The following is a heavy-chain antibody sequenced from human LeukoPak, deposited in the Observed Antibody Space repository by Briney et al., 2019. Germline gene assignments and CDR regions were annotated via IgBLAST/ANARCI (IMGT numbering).Heavy chain of an antibody. CDR3: AISYSSSSGWFDP. CDR2: INHSGST. V-gene: IGHV4-34*01. D-gene: IGHD6-6*01. CDR1: GGSISSYY. Sequence: SETLSLTCTVSGGSISSYYWSWIRQPPGKGLEWIGEINHSGSTNYNPSLKSRVTISVDTSKNQFSLKLSSVTAADTAVYYCAISYSSSSGWFDPWGQGTLVTVSS. J-gene: IGHJ5*02.